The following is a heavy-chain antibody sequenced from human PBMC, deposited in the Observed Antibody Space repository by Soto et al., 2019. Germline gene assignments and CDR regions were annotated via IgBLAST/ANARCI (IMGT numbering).Heavy chain of an antibody. V-gene: IGHV3-23*01. Sequence: GGSLRLSCVASGFTFTNYAMSWVRQAPGKGLEWVSVVSGSGDGTYYADSVKGRFSISRDNSKNTLYLQMNSLRAEDTAVYYCANGGDTAMPKFNWFDAWGQGTLVIVSS. CDR2: VSGSGDGT. D-gene: IGHD5-18*01. CDR1: GFTFTNYA. J-gene: IGHJ5*02. CDR3: ANGGDTAMPKFNWFDA.